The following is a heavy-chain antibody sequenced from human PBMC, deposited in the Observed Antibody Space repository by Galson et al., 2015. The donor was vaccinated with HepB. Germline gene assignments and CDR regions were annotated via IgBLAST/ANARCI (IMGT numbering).Heavy chain of an antibody. CDR1: GGSISSGGYY. CDR2: IYYSGST. Sequence: TLSLTCTVSGGSISSGGYYWSWIRQHPGKGLEWIGYIYYSGSTYYNPSLKSRVTISVDTSKNQFSLKLSSVTAADTAVYYCASNRVTPLYYYGMDVWGQGTTVTVSS. V-gene: IGHV4-31*03. CDR3: ASNRVTPLYYYGMDV. D-gene: IGHD2-8*01. J-gene: IGHJ6*02.